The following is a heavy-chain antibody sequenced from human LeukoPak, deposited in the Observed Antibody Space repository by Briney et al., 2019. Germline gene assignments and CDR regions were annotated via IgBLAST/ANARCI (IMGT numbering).Heavy chain of an antibody. CDR2: IGTLDDT. V-gene: IGHV3-13*01. Sequence: GGSLRLSCAASGFILSNYDMHWVRQITGKGLEWVSSIGTLDDTYYPASVKGRFTISKENATNSLYLQMTSLRAGDTAVYYCTRGLDGNYTRGAFDIWGQGTIVTVSS. CDR1: GFILSNYD. CDR3: TRGLDGNYTRGAFDI. D-gene: IGHD1-7*01. J-gene: IGHJ3*02.